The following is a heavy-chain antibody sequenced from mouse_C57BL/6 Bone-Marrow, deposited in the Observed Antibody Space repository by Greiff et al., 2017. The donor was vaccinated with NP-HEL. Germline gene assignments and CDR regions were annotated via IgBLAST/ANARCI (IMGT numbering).Heavy chain of an antibody. J-gene: IGHJ2*01. D-gene: IGHD2-3*01. CDR2: INPGSGGT. CDR1: GYAFTNYL. V-gene: IGHV1-54*01. CDR3: ARYGYYAYDY. Sequence: QVQLKQSGAELVRPGTSVKVSCKASGYAFTNYLIEWVKQRPGQGLEWIGVINPGSGGTNYNEKFKGKATLTADKSSSTAYMQLSSLTSEDSAVYFCARYGYYAYDYWGQGTTLTVSS.